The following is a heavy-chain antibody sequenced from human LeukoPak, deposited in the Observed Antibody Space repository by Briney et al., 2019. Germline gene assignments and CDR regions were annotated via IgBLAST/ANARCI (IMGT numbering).Heavy chain of an antibody. CDR3: AKDPMSGIVGAPDAFDI. V-gene: IGHV3-21*04. CDR1: GFTFSGYS. Sequence: GGSLRLSCAASGFTFSGYSMNWVRQAPGKGLEWLSSISSNSSYIYYADSVKGRFAISRDNSKNTLYLQMNSLRAEDTAVYYCAKDPMSGIVGAPDAFDIWGQGTMVTVSS. D-gene: IGHD1-26*01. J-gene: IGHJ3*02. CDR2: ISSNSSYI.